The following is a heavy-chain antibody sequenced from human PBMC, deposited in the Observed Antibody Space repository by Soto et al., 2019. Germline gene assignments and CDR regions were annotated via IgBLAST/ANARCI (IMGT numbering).Heavy chain of an antibody. CDR2: IHYSGRT. V-gene: IGHV4-59*01. J-gene: IGHJ4*02. CDR1: GGSLTGYF. Sequence: QVQLKESGPGLAKPSETLSLTCTVSGGSLTGYFWSWIRQSPGGGLEWLGNIHYSGRTTYNPSLRSGVTISTDAPKNQFSLKLSSVTAADTAVYYCARGGGWLPQYWGQGTLVTVSS. D-gene: IGHD5-12*01. CDR3: ARGGGWLPQY.